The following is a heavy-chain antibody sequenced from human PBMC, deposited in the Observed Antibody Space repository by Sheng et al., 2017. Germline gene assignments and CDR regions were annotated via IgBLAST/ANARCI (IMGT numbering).Heavy chain of an antibody. Sequence: QVQLVQSGAEVKKPGSSVKVSCKASGGTLNNYAISWVRQAPGQVLEWMGRVIPVFRTPNYAQKFQGRVTITADVSTSTVYMELTSLTSEDTAIYYCARFRGKCGGDCYPTDVWGQGTTVTVSS. D-gene: IGHD2-21*02. J-gene: IGHJ6*02. CDR2: VIPVFRTP. CDR1: GGTLNNYA. V-gene: IGHV1-69*18. CDR3: ARFRGKCGGDCYPTDV.